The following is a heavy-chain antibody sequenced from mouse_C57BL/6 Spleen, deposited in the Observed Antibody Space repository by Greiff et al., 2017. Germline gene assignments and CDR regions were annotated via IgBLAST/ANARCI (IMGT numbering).Heavy chain of an antibody. Sequence: QVQLKQPGAELVKPGASVKMSCKASGYTFTSYWITWVKQRPGQGLEWIGDIYPGSGGTNYNEKFKSKATLTVDTSSSTAYKQLSSLTSEDSAVYYCARGGPYFDDWGTGTTLTVSS. CDR2: IYPGSGGT. D-gene: IGHD3-3*01. CDR3: ARGGPYFDD. CDR1: GYTFTSYW. J-gene: IGHJ2*01. V-gene: IGHV1-55*01.